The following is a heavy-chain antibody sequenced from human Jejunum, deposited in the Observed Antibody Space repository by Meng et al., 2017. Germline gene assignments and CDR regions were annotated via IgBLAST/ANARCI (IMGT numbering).Heavy chain of an antibody. CDR2: FSVSGDST. Sequence: EVQLLESGGGLVQPGGSLILSCAASGFTFSIYTMAWVRQAPGKGLEWVSTFSVSGDSTYYADSVKGRFTISRDNSKNTLYLQMNSLRAEDTAIYYCAKQMPGYRSADYWGQGTLVTVSS. D-gene: IGHD3-9*01. CDR1: GFTFSIYT. J-gene: IGHJ4*02. CDR3: AKQMPGYRSADY. V-gene: IGHV3-23*01.